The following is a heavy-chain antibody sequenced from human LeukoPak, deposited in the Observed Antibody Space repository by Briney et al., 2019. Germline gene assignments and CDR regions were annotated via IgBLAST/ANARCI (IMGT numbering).Heavy chain of an antibody. Sequence: GGSLRLSCAASGFTFSSYGMHWVRQAPGKGLEWVAFIRYDGSNKYYADSVKGRFTISRDNSKNTLYLQMNSLRAEDTAVYYCAKDRGDFCSSTSCYNHFDYWGQGTLVTVSS. J-gene: IGHJ4*02. D-gene: IGHD2-2*02. V-gene: IGHV3-30*02. CDR2: IRYDGSNK. CDR3: AKDRGDFCSSTSCYNHFDY. CDR1: GFTFSSYG.